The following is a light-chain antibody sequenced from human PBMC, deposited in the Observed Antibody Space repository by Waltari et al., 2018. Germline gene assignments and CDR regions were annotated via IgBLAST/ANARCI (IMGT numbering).Light chain of an antibody. J-gene: IGKJ5*01. CDR2: KAS. V-gene: IGKV1-5*03. CDR3: QQYRTYPMT. Sequence: DIQMTQSPSTLSAFVGDRVTVTCRASQSITTWLAWYQQKPGKAPKLLIYKASVLESGVPSRFSGSRSGTEFTLTISGLQPEDFAMYFCQQYRTYPMTFGQGTRLEIK. CDR1: QSITTW.